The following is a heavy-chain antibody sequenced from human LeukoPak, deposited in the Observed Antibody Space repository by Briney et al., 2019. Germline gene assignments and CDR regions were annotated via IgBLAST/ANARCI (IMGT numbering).Heavy chain of an antibody. V-gene: IGHV3-23*01. CDR1: GFTFSSYS. D-gene: IGHD6-19*01. CDR2: ISGSGSTI. Sequence: PGGSLRLSCAASGFTFSSYSMNWVRQAPGKGLEWVSSISGSGSTIYYADSVKGRFTISRDNSKNTLYLQMNSLRAEDTAVYYCAKVYSAGWYPGYFDYWGQGTLVTVSS. CDR3: AKVYSAGWYPGYFDY. J-gene: IGHJ4*02.